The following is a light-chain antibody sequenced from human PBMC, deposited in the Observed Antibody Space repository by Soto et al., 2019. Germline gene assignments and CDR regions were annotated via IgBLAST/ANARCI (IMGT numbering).Light chain of an antibody. V-gene: IGLV2-8*01. J-gene: IGLJ1*01. CDR3: CSYAGNHNSPYA. Sequence: QSVLTQPPSASGAPGQSVTISCTGTSSDVGGYNYVSWYQQHPGKAPKLMIYEVSKRPSGVPDRFSGSKSGNTASLTVSGLQAEDEADYYCCSYAGNHNSPYAFGTATKVTVL. CDR1: SSDVGGYNY. CDR2: EVS.